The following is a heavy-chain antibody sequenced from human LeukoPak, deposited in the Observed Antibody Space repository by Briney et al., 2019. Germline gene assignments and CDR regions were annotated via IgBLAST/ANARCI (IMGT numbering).Heavy chain of an antibody. Sequence: ASETLSLTCAVSGGSIISSSYNWGWIRQPPGKGLEWIGTIYHSGTTYYNPSLKSRVTISVDTSKNQFFLKLSSVTAADTAVYYCARLPTGYPNWFDPWGQGSLVTASS. CDR2: IYHSGTT. D-gene: IGHD3-9*01. CDR1: GGSIISSSYN. V-gene: IGHV4-39*01. CDR3: ARLPTGYPNWFDP. J-gene: IGHJ5*02.